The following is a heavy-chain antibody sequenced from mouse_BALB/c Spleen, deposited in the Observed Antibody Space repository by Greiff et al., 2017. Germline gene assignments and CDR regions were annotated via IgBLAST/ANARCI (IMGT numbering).Heavy chain of an antibody. J-gene: IGHJ4*01. CDR3: ARGGKGHYYAMDY. V-gene: IGHV5-17*02. CDR1: GFTFSSFG. CDR2: ISSGSSTI. Sequence: EVKVVESGGGLVQPGGSRKLSCAASGFTFSSFGMHWVRQAPEKGLEWVAYISSGSSTIYYADTVKGRFTISRDNPKNTLFLQMTSLRSEDTAMYYCARGGKGHYYAMDYWGQGTSVTVSS. D-gene: IGHD2-1*01.